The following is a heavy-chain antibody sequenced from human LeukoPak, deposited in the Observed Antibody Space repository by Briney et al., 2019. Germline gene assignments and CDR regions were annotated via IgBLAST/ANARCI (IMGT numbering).Heavy chain of an antibody. J-gene: IGHJ4*02. D-gene: IGHD6-19*01. CDR3: ARGSGWYYFDY. CDR1: GFTVSSNY. CDR2: IYSGGST. Sequence: GGSLRLSCAASGFTVSSNYRSWVRQAPGKGLEWVSVIYSGGSTYYADSVKGRFTISRHNSKNTLYLQMNSLRAEDTAVYYCARGSGWYYFDYWGQGTLVTVSS. V-gene: IGHV3-53*04.